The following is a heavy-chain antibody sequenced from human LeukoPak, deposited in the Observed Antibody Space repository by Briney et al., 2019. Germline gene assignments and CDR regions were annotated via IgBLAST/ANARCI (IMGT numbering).Heavy chain of an antibody. D-gene: IGHD4-23*01. CDR3: ARESYGGNFPTDY. Sequence: PGGSLRLSCAASGFTFSTYAMHWVRQAPGKGLDWVAVISYDGSKKYYADSVKGRFAISRDNAKNSLYLQMNSLRDEDTAIYYCARESYGGNFPTDYWGQGTLVTVSS. CDR2: ISYDGSKK. CDR1: GFTFSTYA. V-gene: IGHV3-30*09. J-gene: IGHJ4*02.